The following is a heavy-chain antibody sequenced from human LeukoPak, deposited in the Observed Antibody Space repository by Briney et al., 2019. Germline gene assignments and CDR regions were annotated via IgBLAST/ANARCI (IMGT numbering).Heavy chain of an antibody. CDR1: GYTFTSYD. V-gene: IGHV1-8*01. CDR3: VRRGTDYDSSAYPY. D-gene: IGHD3-22*01. CDR2: MNPNNGNT. J-gene: IGHJ4*02. Sequence: ASVTVSCKTSGYTFTSYDINWVRQATGQGLEWLGWMNPNNGNTGYALKFQGRVTMTRSTSISTVYMELTSLTSEDTAVYYCVRRGTDYDSSAYPYWGQGTLVTVSS.